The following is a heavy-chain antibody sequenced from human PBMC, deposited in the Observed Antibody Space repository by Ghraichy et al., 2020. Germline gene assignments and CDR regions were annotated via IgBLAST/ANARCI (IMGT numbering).Heavy chain of an antibody. V-gene: IGHV3-15*01. Sequence: GGSLRLSCAASGFTFSNAWMSWVRQAPGKGLEWVGRIISEASGGTTAYAAPVEGRFTISRDDSKNMLYLQMDSLKTADTAVYYCAADVPVPAAQIDYWGQGTLVSVSS. D-gene: IGHD2-2*01. CDR3: AADVPVPAAQIDY. J-gene: IGHJ4*02. CDR1: GFTFSNAW. CDR2: IISEASGGTT.